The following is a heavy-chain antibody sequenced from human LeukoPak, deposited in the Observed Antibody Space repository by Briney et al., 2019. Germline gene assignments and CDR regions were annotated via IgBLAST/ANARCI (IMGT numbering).Heavy chain of an antibody. J-gene: IGHJ4*02. CDR1: GFTFSSYA. CDR2: ISGSGGST. D-gene: IGHD2-2*01. Sequence: GGSLRLSCAASGFTFSSYAMSWVRQAPGKGLEWVSAISGSGGSTYYADSVKGRFTISRDNSKNTLYLQMNSLRAEDTAVYYCAKRVGYCSSTSCYSGFGYWGQGTLVTVSS. CDR3: AKRVGYCSSTSCYSGFGY. V-gene: IGHV3-23*01.